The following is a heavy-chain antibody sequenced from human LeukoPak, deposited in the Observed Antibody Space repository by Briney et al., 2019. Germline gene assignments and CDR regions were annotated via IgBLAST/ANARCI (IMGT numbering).Heavy chain of an antibody. Sequence: QTGGSLRLSCAASGFTVSSNYMSWVRQAPGRGLEWVAFISFDASNKYFADSVKGRFSISRDDSKNTVDLEMNSLRLEDTAVYFCARDASFSMDVWGQGTAVTVSS. J-gene: IGHJ6*02. V-gene: IGHV3-30-3*01. D-gene: IGHD6-6*01. CDR2: ISFDASNK. CDR1: GFTVSSNY. CDR3: ARDASFSMDV.